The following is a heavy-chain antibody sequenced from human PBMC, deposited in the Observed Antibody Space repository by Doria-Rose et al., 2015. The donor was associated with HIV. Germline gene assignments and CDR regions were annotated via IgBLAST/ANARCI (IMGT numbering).Heavy chain of an antibody. CDR2: MFSDDYR. CDR3: ARIKSSGWYHKYYFDF. CDR1: RVSLSSPGMG. J-gene: IGHJ4*02. D-gene: IGHD6-13*01. Sequence: QITLKESGPVLVKPTETLTLTCTVSRVSLSSPGMGVSWIRQPPGKALEWLANMFSDDYRTYNTSLKRRLAISRRTAKSQVVLTMTDMDPVDTATYYCARIKSSGWYHKYYFDFWGQGTLVIVSA. V-gene: IGHV2-26*01.